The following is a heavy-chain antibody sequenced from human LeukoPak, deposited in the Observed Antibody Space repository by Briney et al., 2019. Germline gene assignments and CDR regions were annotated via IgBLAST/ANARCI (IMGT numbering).Heavy chain of an antibody. Sequence: KPSETLSLTCTVSGGSISSYYWSWIRQPPGKGLEWIGYIYYSGSTSYNPSLKSRVTISVDTSKNQFSLKLTSVTAADTAVYYCARGARWADYWGQGTLVTVSS. CDR1: GGSISSYY. CDR3: ARGARWADY. CDR2: IYYSGST. V-gene: IGHV4-59*01. D-gene: IGHD1-26*01. J-gene: IGHJ4*02.